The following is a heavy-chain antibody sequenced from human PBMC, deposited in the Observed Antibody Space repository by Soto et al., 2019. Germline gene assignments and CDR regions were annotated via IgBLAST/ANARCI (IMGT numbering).Heavy chain of an antibody. Sequence: SETLSLTCTVSGGSISSYYWSWIRQPPGKGLEWIGYIYYSGSTNYNPSLKSHVTISVDTSKNQFSLKPSSVTAADTAVYYCAGDLRGRLRFLEWPIYYMDVWGKGTPVTVSS. V-gene: IGHV4-59*01. D-gene: IGHD3-3*01. CDR2: IYYSGST. CDR3: AGDLRGRLRFLEWPIYYMDV. CDR1: GGSISSYY. J-gene: IGHJ6*03.